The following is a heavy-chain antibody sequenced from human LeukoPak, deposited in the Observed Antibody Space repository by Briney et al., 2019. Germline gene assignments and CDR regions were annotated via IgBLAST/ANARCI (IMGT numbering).Heavy chain of an antibody. CDR2: ISSSGSTI. CDR3: AKDRYGGNSYSDY. Sequence: GRSLRLSCAASGFTFSDYYMSWIRQAPGKGLEWVSYISSSGSTIYYADSVKGRFTISRDNAKNSLYLQMNSLRAEDTAVYYCAKDRYGGNSYSDYWGQGTLVTVSS. CDR1: GFTFSDYY. V-gene: IGHV3-11*04. D-gene: IGHD4-23*01. J-gene: IGHJ4*02.